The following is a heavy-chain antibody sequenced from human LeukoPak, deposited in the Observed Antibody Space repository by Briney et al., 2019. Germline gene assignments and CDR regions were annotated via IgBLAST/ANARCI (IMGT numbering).Heavy chain of an antibody. V-gene: IGHV3-23*01. CDR1: GFTFSSYG. Sequence: GGSLRLSCAASGFTFSSYGMSWVRQAPGKGLEWVSAISGSGGSTYYADSVKGRFTISRDNSKNTLYLQMNSLRAEDTAVYYCAKLTGGSGGRQDDAFDIWGQGTMVTVSS. J-gene: IGHJ3*02. CDR2: ISGSGGST. D-gene: IGHD2-15*01. CDR3: AKLTGGSGGRQDDAFDI.